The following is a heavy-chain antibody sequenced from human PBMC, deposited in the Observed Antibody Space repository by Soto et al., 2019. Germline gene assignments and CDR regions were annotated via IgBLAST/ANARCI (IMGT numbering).Heavy chain of an antibody. Sequence: QVQLVESGGGVVQPGRSLRLSCAASGFTFSSYAMHWVRQAPGKGLEWVAVISYDGSNKYYADSVKGRFTISRDNSKNTLYLQMNSLRAEDTAVYYRARCYGDYSELDYWGQGTPVTVSS. D-gene: IGHD4-17*01. CDR1: GFTFSSYA. J-gene: IGHJ4*02. CDR3: ARCYGDYSELDY. CDR2: ISYDGSNK. V-gene: IGHV3-30*04.